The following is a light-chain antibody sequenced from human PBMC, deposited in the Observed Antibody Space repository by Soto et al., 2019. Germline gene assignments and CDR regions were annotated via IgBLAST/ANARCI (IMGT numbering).Light chain of an antibody. CDR2: AVI. V-gene: IGLV2-11*01. Sequence: QSALTQPRSVSGSPGQSVTISCAGTSNDVGAYNFVSWYQQHPGKAPKLIIYAVIKRPSGVPDRFSGSKSGTSASLAISGLQSEDEADYYCAAWDDSLNGWVFGGGTKLTVL. CDR3: AAWDDSLNGWV. J-gene: IGLJ3*02. CDR1: SNDVGAYNF.